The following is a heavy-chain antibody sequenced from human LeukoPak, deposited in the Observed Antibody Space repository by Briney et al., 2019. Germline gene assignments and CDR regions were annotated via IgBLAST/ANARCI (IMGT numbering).Heavy chain of an antibody. CDR3: ARHAGSYEPHLDY. CDR2: IYYSGST. CDR1: GGSISSSSYY. Sequence: SETLSLTCTVSGGSISSSSYYWGWIRQPPGKGLEWIGCIYYSGSTYYTPSLKSRVTISVDTSKNQFSLKLSSVTAADTTVYYCARHAGSYEPHLDYWGQGTLVTVSS. J-gene: IGHJ4*02. V-gene: IGHV4-39*01. D-gene: IGHD3-10*01.